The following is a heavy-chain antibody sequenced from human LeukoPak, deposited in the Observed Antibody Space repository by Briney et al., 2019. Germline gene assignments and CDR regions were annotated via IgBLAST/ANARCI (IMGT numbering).Heavy chain of an antibody. CDR2: IYNSGST. V-gene: IGHV4-59*01. CDR1: GGSISTYY. CDR3: AKAVAAAGRLGFDP. Sequence: SETLSLTCTVSGGSISTYYWSWIRQPPGKGLEWIGYIYNSGSTNYNPSLQSRVTISVDTSKNQFSLRLTSVTAADTAVYYCAKAVAAAGRLGFDPWGQGTLVTVSS. D-gene: IGHD6-13*01. J-gene: IGHJ5*02.